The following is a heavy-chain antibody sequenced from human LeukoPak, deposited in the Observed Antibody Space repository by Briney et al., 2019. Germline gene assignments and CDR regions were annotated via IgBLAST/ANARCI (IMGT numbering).Heavy chain of an antibody. CDR2: IIPIFGTA. CDR3: ARGWGLQGAFDI. J-gene: IGHJ3*02. V-gene: IGHV1-69*06. CDR1: GGTFSSYA. D-gene: IGHD1-26*01. Sequence: SVNVSCKASGGTFSSYAISWVRQAPGQGLEWMGGIIPIFGTANYAQKFQGRVTITADKSTSTAYMELSSLRSEDTAVYYCARGWGLQGAFDIWGQGTMVTVSS.